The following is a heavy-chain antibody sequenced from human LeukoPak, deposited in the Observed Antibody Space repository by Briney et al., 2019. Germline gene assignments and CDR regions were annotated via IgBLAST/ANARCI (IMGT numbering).Heavy chain of an antibody. Sequence: PSETLSLTCTVSGGSISSRSYYWAWIRQPPGKGLEWIGSIYNSESAYYNPSLKSRVTISVDTSKNQFSLKLSSVTAADTAVYYCARGIPNIKTGDYWGQGTLVTVSS. J-gene: IGHJ4*02. V-gene: IGHV4-39*07. D-gene: IGHD7-27*01. CDR2: IYNSESA. CDR3: ARGIPNIKTGDY. CDR1: GGSISSRSYY.